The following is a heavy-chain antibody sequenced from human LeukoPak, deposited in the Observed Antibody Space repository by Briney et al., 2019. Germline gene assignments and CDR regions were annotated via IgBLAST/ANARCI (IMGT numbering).Heavy chain of an antibody. CDR2: INHSGST. J-gene: IGHJ4*02. V-gene: IGHV4-34*01. Sequence: ASETLSLTCAVYGGSFSGYYWSWIRQPPGKGLEWIGEINHSGSTNYNPSLKSRVTISVDTSKNQFSLKLSSVTAADTAVYYCASVRTQDYYGSGSYYRRLRGVNDYWGQGTLVTVSS. CDR1: GGSFSGYY. D-gene: IGHD3-10*01. CDR3: ASVRTQDYYGSGSYYRRLRGVNDY.